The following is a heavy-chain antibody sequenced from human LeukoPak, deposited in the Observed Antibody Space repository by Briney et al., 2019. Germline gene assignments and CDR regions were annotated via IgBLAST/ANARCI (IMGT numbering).Heavy chain of an antibody. V-gene: IGHV1-58*02. J-gene: IGHJ6*02. CDR2: IVVGSGNT. CDR3: AASYYYDSSGYYGDYYYGMDV. Sequence: SVKVSCKASGFTFTSSAMQWVRQARGQRLEWIGWIVVGSGNTNYAQKFQERVTITRDMSTSTAYMELSSLRSEDTAVYYCAASYYYDSSGYYGDYYYGMDVWGQGTTVTVSS. CDR1: GFTFTSSA. D-gene: IGHD3-22*01.